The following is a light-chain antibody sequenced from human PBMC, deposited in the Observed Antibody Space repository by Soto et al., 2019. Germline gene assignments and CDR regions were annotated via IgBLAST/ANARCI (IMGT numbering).Light chain of an antibody. CDR3: QQYNNYPRT. V-gene: IGKV1-5*03. CDR1: QSVDTW. Sequence: DIQMTQFPSTLSASVGDRVTITCRASQSVDTWLAWYQQKPGKAPSLLIYRASSLERGVPSRFSGSGSGTEFTLTIRSLQPDDFGTYYCQQYNNYPRTFGQGTKVEVK. CDR2: RAS. J-gene: IGKJ1*01.